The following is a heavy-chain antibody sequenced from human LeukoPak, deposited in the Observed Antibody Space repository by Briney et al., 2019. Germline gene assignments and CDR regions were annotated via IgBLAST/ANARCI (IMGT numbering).Heavy chain of an antibody. J-gene: IGHJ4*02. CDR2: IKQDGSEK. CDR3: ATIAYASAWYFDY. Sequence: PGGSLRLSCSASGFTFIAHWMTWVRQAPGKGLEWVANIKQDGSEKKYLDSVKGRFTISRDNTKNSLYLQMDNLRAEDTAVYYCATIAYASAWYFDYWGQGTLVAVSP. D-gene: IGHD6-19*01. CDR1: GFTFIAHW. V-gene: IGHV3-7*01.